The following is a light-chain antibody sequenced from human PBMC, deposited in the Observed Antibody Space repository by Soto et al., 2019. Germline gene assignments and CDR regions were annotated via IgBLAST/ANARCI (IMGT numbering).Light chain of an antibody. J-gene: IGLJ3*02. Sequence: QSALTQPASVSGSLGQSTTISCTGTSSDVGGYDYVSWYRQHPGKVPKLIIYEVNKRPSGVSNRFSGSKSANTASLTISGLQADDEADYYCSSFTSSSTQVFGGGTKLTVL. CDR2: EVN. CDR1: SSDVGGYDY. V-gene: IGLV2-14*01. CDR3: SSFTSSSTQV.